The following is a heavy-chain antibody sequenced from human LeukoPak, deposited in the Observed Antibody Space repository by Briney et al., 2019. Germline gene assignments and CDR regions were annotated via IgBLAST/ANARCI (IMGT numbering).Heavy chain of an antibody. CDR3: ATPYYYGSGSYSLGLHLDAFDI. D-gene: IGHD3-10*01. CDR1: GGTFSSYA. V-gene: IGHV1-69*05. CDR2: IIPIFGTA. J-gene: IGHJ3*02. Sequence: ASVKVSCKASGGTFSSYAISWVRQAPGQGLEWMGGIIPIFGTANYAQKFQGRVTITTDESTSTAYMELSSLRSEDTAVYYCATPYYYGSGSYSLGLHLDAFDIWGQGTMVTVSS.